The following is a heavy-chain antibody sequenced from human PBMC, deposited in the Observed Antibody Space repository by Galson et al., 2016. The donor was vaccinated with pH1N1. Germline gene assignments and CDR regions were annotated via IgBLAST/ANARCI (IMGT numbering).Heavy chain of an antibody. CDR1: GGTFGSYG. CDR2: IIPIFNTV. J-gene: IGHJ2*01. CDR3: AREDYYDTDLSDWYFDL. D-gene: IGHD3-22*01. V-gene: IGHV1-69*06. Sequence: SVKVSCKASGGTFGSYGINWVQQAPGQGLEWMGGIIPIFNTVKYAQNFQGRVTITADKSTTTAYMELSSLRSEDTAVYFCAREDYYDTDLSDWYFDLWGRGTLLTVSS.